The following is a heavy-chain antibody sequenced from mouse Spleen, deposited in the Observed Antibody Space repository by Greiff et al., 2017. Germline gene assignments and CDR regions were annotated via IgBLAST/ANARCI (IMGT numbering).Heavy chain of an antibody. V-gene: IGHV1-5*01. D-gene: IGHD4-1*01. CDR2: INPGNSDT. CDR1: GYTFTSYW. Sequence: EVKVVESGTVLARPGASVKMSCKTSGYTFTSYWMHWVKQRPGQGLEWIGAINPGNSDTSYNQKFKGKAKLTAVTSASTAYMELSSLTNEDSAVYYCTRSGNWDYFDYWGQGTTLTVSS. CDR3: TRSGNWDYFDY. J-gene: IGHJ2*01.